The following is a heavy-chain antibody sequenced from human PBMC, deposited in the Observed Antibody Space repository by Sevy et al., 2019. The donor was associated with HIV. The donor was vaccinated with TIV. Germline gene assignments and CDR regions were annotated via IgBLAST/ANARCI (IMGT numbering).Heavy chain of an antibody. Sequence: ASVKVSCKASGGTFSSYAISWVRQAPGQELEWMGGIIPIFGTANYAQKFQGRVTITADESTSTAYMELSSLRSEDTAVYYCARGIDIVVVPAAPNMYYYYYGMDVWGQGTTVTVSS. J-gene: IGHJ6*02. D-gene: IGHD2-2*01. CDR3: ARGIDIVVVPAAPNMYYYYYGMDV. CDR1: GGTFSSYA. CDR2: IIPIFGTA. V-gene: IGHV1-69*13.